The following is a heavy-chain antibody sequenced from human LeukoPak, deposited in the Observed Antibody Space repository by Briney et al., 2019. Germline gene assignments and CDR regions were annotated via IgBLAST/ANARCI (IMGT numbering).Heavy chain of an antibody. J-gene: IGHJ4*02. CDR2: ISYDGSNK. V-gene: IGHV3-30-3*01. D-gene: IGHD1-14*01. Sequence: GGSLRLSCAASGFTFSSYAMHWVRQAPGKGLEWVAVISYDGSNKYYADSVKGRFTISRDNSKNTLYLQMNSLRAEDTAVYYCARDNYNPDYWGQGTLATVSS. CDR1: GFTFSSYA. CDR3: ARDNYNPDY.